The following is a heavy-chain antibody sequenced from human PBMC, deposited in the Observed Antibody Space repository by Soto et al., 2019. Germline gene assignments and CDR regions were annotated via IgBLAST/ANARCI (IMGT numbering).Heavy chain of an antibody. Sequence: PSQTLSLTCALSGDSVSSNSAAWNWIRPSPSRGRERQGRTYCRSKWYKDYAVSVKSRITMNPDTSKNQSSLQLNSVTPEGTAVYYCARQWVVRGNYGMDVWGQGTTVTVSS. J-gene: IGHJ6*02. CDR2: TYCRSKWYK. CDR3: ARQWVVRGNYGMDV. V-gene: IGHV6-1*01. D-gene: IGHD3-10*01. CDR1: GDSVSSNSAA.